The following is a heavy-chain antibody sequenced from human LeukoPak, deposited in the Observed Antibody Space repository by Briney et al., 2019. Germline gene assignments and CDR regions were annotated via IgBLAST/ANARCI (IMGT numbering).Heavy chain of an antibody. D-gene: IGHD3-9*01. V-gene: IGHV1-18*01. J-gene: IGHJ6*02. CDR2: ISAYNGNT. Sequence: ASVKVSCKASGGIFSNYAISWVRQAPGQGLEWMGWISAYNGNTNYAQKLQGRVTMTTDTSTSTAYMELRSLRSDDTAVYYCARERLDGMDVWGQGTTVTVSS. CDR3: ARERLDGMDV. CDR1: GGIFSNYA.